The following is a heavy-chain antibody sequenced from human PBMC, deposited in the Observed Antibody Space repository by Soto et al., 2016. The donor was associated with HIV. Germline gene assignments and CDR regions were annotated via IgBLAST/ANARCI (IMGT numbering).Heavy chain of an antibody. Sequence: EVQLVESGGGLVQPGGSLRLSCTASGFTFSNYAMYWVRQAPGKGLEYVSGITSKGXSTYYADSVKGRFTISRDNSKNTLYFQMSSLRSEDTAIYYCVKETLRSAPPSTRGQGTLVTVSS. J-gene: IGHJ4*02. D-gene: IGHD4-17*01. CDR1: GFTFSNYA. CDR2: ITSKGXST. CDR3: VKETLRSAPPST. V-gene: IGHV3-64D*06.